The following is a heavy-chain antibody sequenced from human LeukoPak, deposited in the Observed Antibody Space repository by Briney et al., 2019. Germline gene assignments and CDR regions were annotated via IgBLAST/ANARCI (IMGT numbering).Heavy chain of an antibody. CDR3: ARVDYGDYGFDY. CDR2: IYSGGST. V-gene: IGHV3-66*01. D-gene: IGHD4-17*01. CDR1: GFTFTSIA. Sequence: GGSLRLSCAASGFTFTSIAMTWVRQAPGKGLEWVSVIYSGGSTYYADSVKGRFTISRDNSKNTLYLQMNSLRAEDTAVYYCARVDYGDYGFDYWGQGTLVTVSS. J-gene: IGHJ4*02.